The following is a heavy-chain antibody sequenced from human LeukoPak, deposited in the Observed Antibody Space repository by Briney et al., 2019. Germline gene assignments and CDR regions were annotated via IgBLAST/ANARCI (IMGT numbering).Heavy chain of an antibody. D-gene: IGHD3-10*01. CDR2: INPSGGST. V-gene: IGHV1-46*01. CDR3: VRDRSGY. Sequence: ASVKVSCKASGYTFTSYYMHWVRQAPGQGLEWMGIINPSGGSTRSAQKFQGRVTMTTDTSTSTVYMELSSLRSDDTAVYYCVRDRSGYWGQGTLVTVSS. J-gene: IGHJ4*02. CDR1: GYTFTSYY.